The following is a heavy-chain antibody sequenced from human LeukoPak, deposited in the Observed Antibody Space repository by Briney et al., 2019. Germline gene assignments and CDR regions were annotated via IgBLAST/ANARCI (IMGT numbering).Heavy chain of an antibody. J-gene: IGHJ6*03. Sequence: GSLRLSCAASGFTFSNYGMNWVRQAPGKGLEWVSGSSGITYYADSVKGRFTVSRDNSKNTLYLQMNSLKGDDTAVYYCAKDSAFYYIDVWGKGTTVIISS. CDR1: GFTFSNYG. CDR2: SSGIT. D-gene: IGHD3-10*01. CDR3: AKDSAFYYIDV. V-gene: IGHV3-23*01.